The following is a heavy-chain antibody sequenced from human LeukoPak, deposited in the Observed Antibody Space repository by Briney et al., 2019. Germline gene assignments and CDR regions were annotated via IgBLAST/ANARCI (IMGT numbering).Heavy chain of an antibody. D-gene: IGHD1-14*01. V-gene: IGHV3-23*01. Sequence: GGSLRLSCAASGFTFSSYVMSWVRQAPGKGLEWVSVISGRGDNTYYADSVKGRFTISRDNSKNTLYIQMNSLRAEDTAVYYCAKPARTDYADYWGQGTLVTVSS. CDR1: GFTFSSYV. J-gene: IGHJ4*02. CDR3: AKPARTDYADY. CDR2: ISGRGDNT.